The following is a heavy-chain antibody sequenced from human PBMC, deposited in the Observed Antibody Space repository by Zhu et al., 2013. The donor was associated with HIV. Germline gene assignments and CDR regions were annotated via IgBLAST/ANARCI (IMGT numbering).Heavy chain of an antibody. CDR2: INCNDGDT. J-gene: IGHJ3*02. Sequence: QELLLQSGAEVRWPGASVKVSCKTSGYTFTDYFMHWVRQAPGQGLEWMGWINCNDGDTKYAQKFQGRVTMTSDTSISTAYMDLHSLTSDDTAVYFCAREGGGYRSGWYGFDIYGQGTMVTVSS. CDR1: GYTFTDYF. V-gene: IGHV1-2*02. D-gene: IGHD6-19*01. CDR3: AREGGGYRSGWYGFDI.